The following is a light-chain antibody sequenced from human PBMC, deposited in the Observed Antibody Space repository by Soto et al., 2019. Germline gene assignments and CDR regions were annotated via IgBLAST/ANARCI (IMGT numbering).Light chain of an antibody. Sequence: DIQMTQSPSTLSASVGDRVTITFRASESISTWLAWYQQKPGKSPKLLIYGASNLERGVPSRFSGSGSGTDFTLTISSLEPEDFAVYYCQQRSDWPPITFGQGTRLEIK. CDR2: GAS. CDR1: ESISTW. J-gene: IGKJ5*01. V-gene: IGKV1-5*01. CDR3: QQRSDWPPIT.